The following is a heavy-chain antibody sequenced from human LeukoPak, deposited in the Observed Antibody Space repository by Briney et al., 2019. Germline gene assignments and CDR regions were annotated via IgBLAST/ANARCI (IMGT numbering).Heavy chain of an antibody. J-gene: IGHJ5*02. D-gene: IGHD1-26*01. CDR1: GGTFSSYA. CDR2: IIPIFGTA. V-gene: IGHV1-69*13. Sequence: SVKVSCKASGGTFSSYAISWVRQAPGQGLEWMGGIIPIFGTANYAQKFQGRVTITADESTSTAYMELSSLRSEDTAVYYCARGGSGSFPVDPWGQGTLVTVSS. CDR3: ARGGSGSFPVDP.